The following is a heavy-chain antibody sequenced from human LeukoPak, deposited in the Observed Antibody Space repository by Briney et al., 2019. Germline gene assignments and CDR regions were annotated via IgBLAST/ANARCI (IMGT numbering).Heavy chain of an antibody. CDR3: ARERVYSSGWYSVDY. V-gene: IGHV4-59*01. J-gene: IGHJ4*02. CDR1: GGSISSYY. CDR2: MSYSGYT. D-gene: IGHD6-19*01. Sequence: KPSETLSLTCTVSGGSISSYYWSWIRQPPGKGLEWIGYMSYSGYTNYNPSLTSRVTISVDTSKNQFSLKVSSVTAADTAVYYCARERVYSSGWYSVDYWGQGTLVTVSS.